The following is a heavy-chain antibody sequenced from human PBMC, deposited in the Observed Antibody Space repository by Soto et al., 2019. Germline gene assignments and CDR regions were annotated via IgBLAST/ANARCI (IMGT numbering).Heavy chain of an antibody. Sequence: SETLSLTCAVSGGSISSGGYSWSWIRQPPGKGLEWIGYIYHSGSTYYNPSLKSRVTISVDRSKNQFSLKLSSVTAADTAVYYCARHFTSSWHIDSRRQGTLVTVSS. J-gene: IGHJ4*02. D-gene: IGHD6-13*01. CDR2: IYHSGST. V-gene: IGHV4-30-2*01. CDR3: ARHFTSSWHIDS. CDR1: GGSISSGGYS.